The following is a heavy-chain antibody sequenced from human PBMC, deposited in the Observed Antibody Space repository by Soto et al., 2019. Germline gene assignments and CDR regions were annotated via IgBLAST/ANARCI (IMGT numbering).Heavy chain of an antibody. CDR3: TSVEVVITVHDAFDI. Sequence: GGSLRLSCAASGFTFSNAWRSWVRQAPGEGLEWVGRIKSKTDGGTTDYAAPVKGRFTISREDSKNTLYLHMNSLKTGDTAVYYCTSVEVVITVHDAFDIWGQGTMVTVSS. CDR1: GFTFSNAW. J-gene: IGHJ3*02. V-gene: IGHV3-15*01. D-gene: IGHD3-22*01. CDR2: IKSKTDGGTT.